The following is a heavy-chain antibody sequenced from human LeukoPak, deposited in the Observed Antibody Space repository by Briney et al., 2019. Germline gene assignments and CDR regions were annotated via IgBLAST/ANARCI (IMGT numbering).Heavy chain of an antibody. CDR1: GGTFSSYT. Sequence: GSSVKVSCKAPGGTFSSYTINWVRQATGQGLEWMGWMNPNSGNTGYAQKFQGRVTITRNTSISTAYMELSSLRSEDTAVYYCARHFYDFWSGYYPDYYMDVWGKGTTVTVSS. CDR2: MNPNSGNT. CDR3: ARHFYDFWSGYYPDYYMDV. D-gene: IGHD3-3*01. V-gene: IGHV1-8*03. J-gene: IGHJ6*03.